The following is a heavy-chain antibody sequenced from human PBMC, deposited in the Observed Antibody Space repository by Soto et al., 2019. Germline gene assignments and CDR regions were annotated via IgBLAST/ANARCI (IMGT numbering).Heavy chain of an antibody. CDR2: IYHSGST. V-gene: IGHV4-4*02. CDR1: SGSISSSNW. D-gene: IGHD6-13*01. Sequence: QVQLQESGPGLVKPSGTLSLTCAVSSGSISSSNWWSWVRQPPGKGLEWIGEIYHSGSTNYNPSLEGRVTRSVDKSKHQSSLMLRSVTAAGAAVYYCAHSLGDRSSSGNSYYYTDVRGKGTTVTVSS. CDR3: AHSLGDRSSSGNSYYYTDV. J-gene: IGHJ6*03.